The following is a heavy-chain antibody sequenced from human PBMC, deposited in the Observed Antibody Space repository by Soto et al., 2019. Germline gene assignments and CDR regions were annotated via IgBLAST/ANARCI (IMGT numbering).Heavy chain of an antibody. Sequence: SETLSLTCSVSGASISSGDYYWSWIRQHPGKGLEWIGYIYDSGSTYYNPSLKSRVTISVDTSKNQFSLKLSSVTAADTAVYYCARSAVVFFDYWGQGTLVTVSS. CDR3: ARSAVVFFDY. V-gene: IGHV4-31*03. CDR1: GASISSGDYY. J-gene: IGHJ4*02. CDR2: IYDSGST. D-gene: IGHD6-19*01.